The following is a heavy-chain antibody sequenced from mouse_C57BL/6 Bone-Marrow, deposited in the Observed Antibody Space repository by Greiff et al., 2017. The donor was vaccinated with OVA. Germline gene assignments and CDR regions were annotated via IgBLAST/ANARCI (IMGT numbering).Heavy chain of an antibody. CDR1: GFTFSSYA. CDR2: ISDGGSYT. D-gene: IGHD2-3*01. CDR3: ASSLYDGYFHY. V-gene: IGHV5-4*03. J-gene: IGHJ2*01. Sequence: EVKLMESGGGLVKPGGSLKLSCAASGFTFSSYAMSWVRQTPEKRLEWVATISDGGSYTYYPDNVKGRFTISRDNAKNNLYLQMSHLKSEDTAMYYCASSLYDGYFHYWGQGTTLTVSS.